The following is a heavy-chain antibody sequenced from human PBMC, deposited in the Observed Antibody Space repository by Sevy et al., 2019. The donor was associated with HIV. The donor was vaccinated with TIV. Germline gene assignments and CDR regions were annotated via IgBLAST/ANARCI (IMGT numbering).Heavy chain of an antibody. CDR1: VGSISHYY. CDR3: VRQAGLVDYGMDV. J-gene: IGHJ6*02. CDR2: VYYTGNT. D-gene: IGHD4-17*01. Sequence: SETLSLTCTVSVGSISHYYWSWIRQPPGKGLEWIGFVYYTGNTNYNPSLKGRVTVALDTSKNQFSLKLNSVTAADTAVYYCVRQAGLVDYGMDVWGPGTTVTVSS. V-gene: IGHV4-59*01.